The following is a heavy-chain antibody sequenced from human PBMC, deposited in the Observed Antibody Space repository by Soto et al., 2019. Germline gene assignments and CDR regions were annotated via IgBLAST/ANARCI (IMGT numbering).Heavy chain of an antibody. J-gene: IGHJ4*02. CDR1: GCTFTSSA. V-gene: IGHV1-58*01. D-gene: IGHD1-26*01. CDR3: AADHKGWERAGFDY. Sequence: QMPLVQSGPEVKKPGTSVKVSCKASGCTFTSSAVQWVRQARGQRLEWIGWIVVGSGNTNYAQKFQERVTITRDMSTSTAYMELSSLRSEDTAVYYCAADHKGWERAGFDYWGQGTLVTVSS. CDR2: IVVGSGNT.